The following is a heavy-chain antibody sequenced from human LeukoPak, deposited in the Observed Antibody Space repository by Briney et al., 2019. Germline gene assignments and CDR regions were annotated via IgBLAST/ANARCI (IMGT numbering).Heavy chain of an antibody. V-gene: IGHV3-53*05. CDR3: ARDIPGIAVAGTFGGGASDAFDI. CDR2: IYSGGST. Sequence: GGSLRLSCAASGFTVSSKYMSWVRQAPGKGLEWVSVIYSGGSTYYADSVKGRFTISRDNSKNTLYLQMNSLRAEDTAVYYCARDIPGIAVAGTFGGGASDAFDIWGQGTMVTVSS. CDR1: GFTVSSKY. J-gene: IGHJ3*02. D-gene: IGHD6-19*01.